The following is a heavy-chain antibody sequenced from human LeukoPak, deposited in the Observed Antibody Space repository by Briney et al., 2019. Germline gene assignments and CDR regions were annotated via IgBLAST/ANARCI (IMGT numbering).Heavy chain of an antibody. V-gene: IGHV1-18*01. CDR3: ARSGTSSSYYYMDV. J-gene: IGHJ6*03. D-gene: IGHD1-26*01. CDR1: GYSFTSYG. Sequence: ASVKVSCKASGYSFTSYGISWVRQAPGQGLEWMGWISAYNGNTNYAQKLQGRVTMTTDTSTSTAYMELRSLRSDDTAVYYCARSGTSSSYYYMDVWGKGTTVTVSS. CDR2: ISAYNGNT.